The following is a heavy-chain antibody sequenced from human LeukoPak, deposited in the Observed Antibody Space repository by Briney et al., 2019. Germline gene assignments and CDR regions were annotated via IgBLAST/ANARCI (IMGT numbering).Heavy chain of an antibody. V-gene: IGHV3-23*01. CDR1: WFTFTSYC. CDR2: VSGSAGRT. CDR3: QKKRGNCVDGVCNNYSYMAV. Sequence: GGSLRLSCSASWFTFTSYCMTWVRQAPGKGLEWVSTVSGSAGRTDYADSVKGRFTISRDNLKNTLYLQMNGLRAEDTAVYHCQKKRGNCVDGVCNNYSYMAVWGKGTTVTVSS. D-gene: IGHD2-8*02. J-gene: IGHJ6*03.